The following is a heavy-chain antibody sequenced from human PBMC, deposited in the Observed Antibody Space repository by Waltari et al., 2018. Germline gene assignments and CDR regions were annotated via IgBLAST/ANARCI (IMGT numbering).Heavy chain of an antibody. D-gene: IGHD3-16*02. J-gene: IGHJ6*03. CDR2: ISYDGSNK. CDR1: GFTFSIYA. V-gene: IGHV3-30-3*01. CDR3: ARDYPSRYYMDV. Sequence: QMQLVESGGGVVQPGRALRLSCAASGFTFSIYAMHWCSQAPGKGLEWVAVISYDGSNKYYADSVKGRFTISRDHSKNTLYLQMNSLRAEDTAVYYCARDYPSRYYMDVWGKGTTVTVSS.